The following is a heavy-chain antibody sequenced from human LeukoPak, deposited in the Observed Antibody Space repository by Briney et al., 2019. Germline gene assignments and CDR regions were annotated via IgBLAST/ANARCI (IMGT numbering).Heavy chain of an antibody. CDR3: ARDRRGYSSGWSPRENYFDY. V-gene: IGHV3-53*01. D-gene: IGHD6-19*01. J-gene: IGHJ4*02. Sequence: TGGSLRLSCAASDFTVSGNYMNWVRQAPGKGLEWVSVIYSPGTTYYADSVKGRFTISRDNSKNTLYLQMNSLRAEDTAVYYCARDRRGYSSGWSPRENYFDYWGQGTLVTVSS. CDR2: IYSPGTT. CDR1: DFTVSGNY.